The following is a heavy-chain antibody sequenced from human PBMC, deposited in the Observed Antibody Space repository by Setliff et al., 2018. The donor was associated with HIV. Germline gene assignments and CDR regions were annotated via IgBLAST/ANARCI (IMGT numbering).Heavy chain of an antibody. CDR3: AKNLYSSRWSPLDY. D-gene: IGHD6-13*01. J-gene: IGHJ4*02. Sequence: SETLSLTCAVYGGSLSGHYWTWIRQPPGEGLEWIGEINHSGKTNYNPSLKSRVTISVDTSKNQFSLKLNSVTAEDTAVYYCAKNLYSSRWSPLDYWGQGTLVTVSS. CDR2: INHSGKT. V-gene: IGHV4-34*01. CDR1: GGSLSGHY.